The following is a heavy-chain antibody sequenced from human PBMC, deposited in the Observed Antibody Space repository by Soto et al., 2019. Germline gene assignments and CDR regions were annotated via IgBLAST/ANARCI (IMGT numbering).Heavy chain of an antibody. CDR1: GYTFTGYY. V-gene: IGHV1-2*04. D-gene: IGHD2-2*01. CDR2: INPNSGGT. J-gene: IGHJ6*03. CDR3: ARGAPRRVVVVPAAMPGYYYCYMDV. Sequence: GASVKVSCKASGYTFTGYYMHWVRQAPGQGLEWMGWINPNSGGTNYAQKFQGWVTMTRDTSISTAYMELSRLRSDDTAVYYCARGAPRRVVVVPAAMPGYYYCYMDVWGKGTTVTVSS.